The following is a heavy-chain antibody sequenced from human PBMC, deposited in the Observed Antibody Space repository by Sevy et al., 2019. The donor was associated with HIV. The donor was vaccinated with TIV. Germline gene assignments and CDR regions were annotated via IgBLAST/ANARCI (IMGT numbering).Heavy chain of an antibody. CDR1: GFTFSSYW. J-gene: IGHJ6*02. Sequence: GGSLRLSCAASGFTFSSYWMHWVRQAPGNGLVWVSRINSDGSGTSYADSVKGRFTISRDNAKNTLYLQMNSLRPEDTAVYYCARGVVGATTVGMDVSGQGTTVTVSS. D-gene: IGHD1-26*01. CDR2: INSDGSGT. CDR3: ARGVVGATTVGMDV. V-gene: IGHV3-74*01.